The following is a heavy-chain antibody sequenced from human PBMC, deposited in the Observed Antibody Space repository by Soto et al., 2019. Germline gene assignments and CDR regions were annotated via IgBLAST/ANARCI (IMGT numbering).Heavy chain of an antibody. Sequence: PSETLSLTCTVSGGSISSSSYYWGWIRQPPGKGLEWIGSIYYSGSTYYNPSLKSRVTISVDTSKNQFSLKLSSVTAADTAVYYCARQGENYDFWSGHPLADWFDPWGQGTLVTVSS. V-gene: IGHV4-39*01. J-gene: IGHJ5*02. CDR3: ARQGENYDFWSGHPLADWFDP. CDR2: IYYSGST. D-gene: IGHD3-3*01. CDR1: GGSISSSSYY.